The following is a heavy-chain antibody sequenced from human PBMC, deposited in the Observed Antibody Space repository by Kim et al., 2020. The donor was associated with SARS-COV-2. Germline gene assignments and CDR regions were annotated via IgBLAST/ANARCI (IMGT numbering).Heavy chain of an antibody. J-gene: IGHJ4*02. CDR3: ARDIVRSLIGPGTG. D-gene: IGHD2-8*02. Sequence: ADSVKGRFTTPRTNAKNSLYLQMNSRRAEDTAVYYCARDIVRSLIGPGTGWGQGTLVTVSS. V-gene: IGHV3-21*01.